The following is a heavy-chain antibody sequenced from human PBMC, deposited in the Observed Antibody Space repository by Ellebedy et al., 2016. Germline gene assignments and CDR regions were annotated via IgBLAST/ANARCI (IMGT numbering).Heavy chain of an antibody. CDR2: IYWDDDK. V-gene: IGHV2-5*02. CDR1: GFSLSTSGVG. Sequence: SGPTLVKPTQTLPLSCTFSGFSLSTSGVGVGWIRQPPGKALEWLALIYWDDDKRYSPSLKSRLTITKDTSKNQVVLTMTNMDPVDTATYYCAHSWEYSSSWEPLDYWGQGTLVIVSS. J-gene: IGHJ4*02. D-gene: IGHD6-6*01. CDR3: AHSWEYSSSWEPLDY.